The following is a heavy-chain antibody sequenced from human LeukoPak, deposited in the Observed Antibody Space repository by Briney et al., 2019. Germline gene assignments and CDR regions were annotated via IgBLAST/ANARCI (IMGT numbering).Heavy chain of an antibody. V-gene: IGHV1-2*02. Sequence: GASVKVSCKAAGYTFTGYYMHWVRQAPGQGLEWTGWINPNSGGTNYAQKFQGRVTMTRDTSITTAYMDLSRLRSDDTAVYYCARGHPTMALDAFDIWGQGTMVTVSS. J-gene: IGHJ3*02. CDR2: INPNSGGT. CDR1: GYTFTGYY. CDR3: ARGHPTMALDAFDI. D-gene: IGHD3-10*01.